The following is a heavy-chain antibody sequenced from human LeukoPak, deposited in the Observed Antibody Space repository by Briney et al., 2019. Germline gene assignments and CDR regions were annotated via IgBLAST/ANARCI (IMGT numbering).Heavy chain of an antibody. V-gene: IGHV3-11*04. J-gene: IGHJ4*02. CDR3: ARARLERRSDY. CDR2: ISSFGSTI. CDR1: GFTFSDYY. Sequence: GGSLRLSCAASGFTFSDYYMSWVRQAPGKGLEWVSYISSFGSTIYYADSVKGRFTISRDNAKNSLYLQMNSLRAEDTAVYYCARARLERRSDYWGQGTLVTVSS. D-gene: IGHD1-1*01.